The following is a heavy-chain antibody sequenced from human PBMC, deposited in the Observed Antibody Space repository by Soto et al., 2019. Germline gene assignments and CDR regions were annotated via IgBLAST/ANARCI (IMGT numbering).Heavy chain of an antibody. V-gene: IGHV3-30*18. CDR3: AKGAWELPTADSTAEYFQH. D-gene: IGHD1-26*01. Sequence: GGSLRLSCAASGFTFSSYGMHWVRQAPGKGLEWVAVISYDGSNKYYADSVKGRFTISRDNSKNTLYLQMNSLRAEDTAVYYCAKGAWELPTADSTAEYFQHWGQGTLVTVSS. J-gene: IGHJ1*01. CDR2: ISYDGSNK. CDR1: GFTFSSYG.